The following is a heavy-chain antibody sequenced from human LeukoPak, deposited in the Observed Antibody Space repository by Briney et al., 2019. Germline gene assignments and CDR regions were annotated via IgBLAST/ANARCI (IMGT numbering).Heavy chain of an antibody. CDR2: ISGSGSNT. CDR1: GFTFGTCA. J-gene: IGHJ4*02. Sequence: GGSLRLSCAASGFTFGTCAMNWVRQAPGKGLDWVSTISGSGSNTYYADSVKGRFTISRDNSRNTLYLQMNSLGAEDTALYYCVKDRNAYNRPGDFWGQGTPVTVSS. V-gene: IGHV3-23*01. D-gene: IGHD5-24*01. CDR3: VKDRNAYNRPGDF.